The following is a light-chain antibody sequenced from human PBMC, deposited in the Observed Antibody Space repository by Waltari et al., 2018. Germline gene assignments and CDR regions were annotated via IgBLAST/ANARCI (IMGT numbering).Light chain of an antibody. J-gene: IGKJ4*01. V-gene: IGKV3-11*01. Sequence: EIVLTQSPATLSLSPGERATLSCRASQSFSSYLAWYQQRPGQAPRRLIYDAFNRATGIPARFSGSGSGTDFTLTISSLEPEDFAVYYCQQRHDWPLTFGGGTTVEI. CDR3: QQRHDWPLT. CDR1: QSFSSY. CDR2: DAF.